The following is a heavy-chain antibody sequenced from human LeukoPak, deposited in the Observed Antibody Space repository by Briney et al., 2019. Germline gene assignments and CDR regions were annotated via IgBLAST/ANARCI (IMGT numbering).Heavy chain of an antibody. CDR2: ISGSGGST. CDR3: AKGGYSSSWIDY. Sequence: GGSLRLSCVASGFTFRNHGMIWVRQAPGKGLEWVSAISGSGGSTYYADSVKGRFTISRDNSKDTLYLQMNSLRAEDTAVYYCAKGGYSSSWIDYWGQGTLVTVSS. V-gene: IGHV3-23*01. J-gene: IGHJ4*02. CDR1: GFTFRNHG. D-gene: IGHD6-13*01.